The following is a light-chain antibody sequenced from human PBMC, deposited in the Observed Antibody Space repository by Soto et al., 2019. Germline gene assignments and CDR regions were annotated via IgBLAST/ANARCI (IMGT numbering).Light chain of an antibody. J-gene: IGKJ4*01. V-gene: IGKV3-20*01. Sequence: EIVLTQSPGTLSLSPGERGTLSCRASQSVSSSYLAWYQQKPGQAPRLLIYGASSRATGTPDRFSGSGFGTQFTLTISRVEPVDFAVYYCQQYGSSPLTFGGGTKVEIK. CDR2: GAS. CDR3: QQYGSSPLT. CDR1: QSVSSSY.